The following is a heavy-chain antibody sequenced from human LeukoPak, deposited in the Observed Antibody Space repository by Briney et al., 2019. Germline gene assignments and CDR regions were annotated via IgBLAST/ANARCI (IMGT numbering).Heavy chain of an antibody. CDR3: ARNERHFDWLIAFDI. CDR2: ISAYNGNT. V-gene: IGHV1-18*01. D-gene: IGHD3-9*01. J-gene: IGHJ3*02. Sequence: ASVKVSCKASGYTFTSYGISWVRQAPGQGLEWMGWISAYNGNTNYAQKLRGRVTMTTDTSTSTAYMELRSLRSDDTAVYYCARNERHFDWLIAFDIWGQGTMVTVSS. CDR1: GYTFTSYG.